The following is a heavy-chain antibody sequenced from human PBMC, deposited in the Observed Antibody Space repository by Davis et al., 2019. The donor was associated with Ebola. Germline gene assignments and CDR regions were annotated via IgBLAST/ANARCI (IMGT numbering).Heavy chain of an antibody. Sequence: SETLSLTCTVSGGSIISYYWSWIRQPPGKGLEWIGYIYYTGSTDYNPSLKSRVTISVDTSRNQFSLKMRSVTAADTAVYYCARNSITKFNWLDPWGQGALVTVSS. V-gene: IGHV4-59*01. D-gene: IGHD1-14*01. J-gene: IGHJ5*02. CDR3: ARNSITKFNWLDP. CDR2: IYYTGST. CDR1: GGSIISYY.